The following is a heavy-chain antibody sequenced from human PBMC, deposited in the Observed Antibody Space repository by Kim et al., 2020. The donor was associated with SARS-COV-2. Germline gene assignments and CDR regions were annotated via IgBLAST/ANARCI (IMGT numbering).Heavy chain of an antibody. D-gene: IGHD5-18*01. CDR3: ARDVGVAIQLWLGVGEVDYGMDV. CDR2: ISSSSSYI. V-gene: IGHV3-21*01. CDR1: GFTFSSYS. Sequence: GGSLRLSCAASGFTFSSYSMNWVRQAPGKGLEWVSSISSSSSYIYYADSVKGRFTISRDNAKNSLYLQMNSLRAEDTAVYYCARDVGVAIQLWLGVGEVDYGMDVWGQGTTVTVSS. J-gene: IGHJ6*02.